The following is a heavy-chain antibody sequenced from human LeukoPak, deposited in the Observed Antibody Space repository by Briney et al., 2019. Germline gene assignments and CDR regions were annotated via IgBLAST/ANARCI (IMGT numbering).Heavy chain of an antibody. J-gene: IGHJ4*02. V-gene: IGHV3-7*01. CDR3: ARGGSAGY. CDR1: GFTFSNAW. D-gene: IGHD3-10*01. Sequence: SGGSLRLSCAASGFTFSNAWMSWVRQAPGKGLEWVANIKQDGSEKYYVDSVKGRFTISRDNAKNSLYLQMNSLRAEDTAVYYCARGGSAGYWGQGTLVTVSS. CDR2: IKQDGSEK.